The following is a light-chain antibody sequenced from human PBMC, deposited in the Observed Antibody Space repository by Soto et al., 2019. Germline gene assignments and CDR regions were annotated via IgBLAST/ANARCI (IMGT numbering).Light chain of an antibody. CDR1: SSDVGSYNL. J-gene: IGLJ1*01. V-gene: IGLV2-23*02. CDR3: CSYAGSSTSYV. Sequence: QSALTQPASVSGSPGQSITISCTGTSSDVGSYNLVSWYQQHPGKAPKLMIYEVSKRPSGVSNRFSGSKSGNTASLTISGLQADDEADYYCCSYAGSSTSYVFGTGPKVTVL. CDR2: EVS.